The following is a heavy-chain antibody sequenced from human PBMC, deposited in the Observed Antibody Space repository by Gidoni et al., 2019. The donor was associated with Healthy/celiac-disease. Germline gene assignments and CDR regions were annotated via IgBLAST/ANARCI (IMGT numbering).Heavy chain of an antibody. CDR1: GGPFSSYA. V-gene: IGHV1-69*01. CDR2: IIPIFGTA. CDR3: ARAPVASYDFWSGYYIYFDY. J-gene: IGHJ4*02. Sequence: QVQLVQSGAEVKKPGSSVKVSCKASGGPFSSYAISWVRQAPGQGLEWMGGIIPIFGTANYAQKFQGRVTITADESTSTAYMELSSLRSEDTAVYYCARAPVASYDFWSGYYIYFDYWGQGTLVTVSS. D-gene: IGHD3-3*01.